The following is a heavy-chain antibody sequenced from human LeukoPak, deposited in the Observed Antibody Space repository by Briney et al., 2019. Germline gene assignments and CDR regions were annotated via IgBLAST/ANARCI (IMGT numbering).Heavy chain of an antibody. Sequence: ASVKVSCKASGGTFSSYAISWVRQAPGQGLEWMGRIIPILGIANYAQKFQGRVTITADKSTSTAYMELSGLRSEDTAVYYCASGYCSSTSCYRMDFYYYGMDVWGQGTTVTVSS. J-gene: IGHJ6*02. D-gene: IGHD2-2*02. CDR2: IIPILGIA. V-gene: IGHV1-69*04. CDR1: GGTFSSYA. CDR3: ASGYCSSTSCYRMDFYYYGMDV.